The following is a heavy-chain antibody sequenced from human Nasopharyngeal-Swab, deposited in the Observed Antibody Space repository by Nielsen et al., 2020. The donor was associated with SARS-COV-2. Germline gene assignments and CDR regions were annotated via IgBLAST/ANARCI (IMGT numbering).Heavy chain of an antibody. J-gene: IGHJ4*02. Sequence: WVRQAPGLGLEWMGRINPNSGGTNYAQKFQGRVTMTRDTSISTAYMELSRLRSDDTAVYYCARLEWEPQYWGQGTLVTVSS. V-gene: IGHV1-2*06. D-gene: IGHD1-26*01. CDR2: INPNSGGT. CDR3: ARLEWEPQY.